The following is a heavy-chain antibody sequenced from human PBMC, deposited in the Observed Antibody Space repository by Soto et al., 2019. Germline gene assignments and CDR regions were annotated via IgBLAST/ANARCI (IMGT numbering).Heavy chain of an antibody. CDR2: ISAYNGNT. J-gene: IGHJ4*02. CDR1: GYTFTSYG. Sequence: QVQLVQSGAEVKKPGASVKVSCKASGYTFTSYGISWVRQAPGQGLEWMGWISAYNGNTNYAQKLQGRVTITTDTSTSTAYMELRSLRSDDTAVYYCASLAIWLDSSGWYGDSLDYWGQGTLVTVSS. V-gene: IGHV1-18*01. CDR3: ASLAIWLDSSGWYGDSLDY. D-gene: IGHD6-19*01.